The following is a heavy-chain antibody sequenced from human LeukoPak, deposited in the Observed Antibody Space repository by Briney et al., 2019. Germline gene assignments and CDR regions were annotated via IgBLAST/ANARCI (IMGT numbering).Heavy chain of an antibody. CDR1: GYTFTSYD. V-gene: IGHV1-8*03. J-gene: IGHJ5*02. CDR2: MNPNSGNT. D-gene: IGHD2-2*01. Sequence: ASVKVSCKASGYTFTSYDINWVRQATGQGLEWMGWMNPNSGNTGYAQKFQVRVTITRNTSISTAYMELSSLRSEDTAVYYCARGRVDCSSTSCHPNWFDPWGQGTLVTVSS. CDR3: ARGRVDCSSTSCHPNWFDP.